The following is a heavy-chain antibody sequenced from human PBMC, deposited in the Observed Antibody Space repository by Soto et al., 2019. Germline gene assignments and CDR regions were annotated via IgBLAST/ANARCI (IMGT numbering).Heavy chain of an antibody. CDR2: TIPVFNTA. Sequence: VQLEQSGAEVKKPGSSVKVSCKASGGTLSDHGVAWLRQAPGQGLEWMGGTIPVFNTAKYAQKFQGRVTVTADKSTTQAYTELSSLRSDVTASYFCARGVYGSGNYYTGPSAFDIWGQGTMVIVSS. J-gene: IGHJ3*02. CDR1: GGTLSDHG. D-gene: IGHD3-10*01. CDR3: ARGVYGSGNYYTGPSAFDI. V-gene: IGHV1-69*06.